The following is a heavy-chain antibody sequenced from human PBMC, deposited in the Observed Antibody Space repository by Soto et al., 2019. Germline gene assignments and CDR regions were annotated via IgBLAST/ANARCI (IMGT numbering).Heavy chain of an antibody. D-gene: IGHD2-15*01. V-gene: IGHV2-70*04. Sequence: GSGPTLVNPTQTLTLTCTFSGFSLSTTGMRVSWIRQPPGKALDWLARIDWDDDKFYSTSLKTRLTISKDTSKNQVVLTMTNMGPGDTATYYCARTAGYYRGRHFDNSGQGILVTVSS. CDR3: ARTAGYYRGRHFDN. J-gene: IGHJ4*02. CDR2: IDWDDDK. CDR1: GFSLSTTGMR.